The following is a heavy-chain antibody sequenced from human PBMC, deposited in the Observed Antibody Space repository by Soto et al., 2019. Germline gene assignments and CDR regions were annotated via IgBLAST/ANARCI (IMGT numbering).Heavy chain of an antibody. J-gene: IGHJ5*02. CDR1: GGSFSGYY. V-gene: IGHV4-34*01. Sequence: QVQLQQWGAGLLKPSETLSLTCAVYGGSFSGYYWSWIRQPPGKGLEWIGEINHSGSTNYNPSLKSRVTITVYTFKIQFCLKLRSVAAADTAVYYCARGGRIHGGGRKWNWFDPWGQGTLVTVSS. CDR2: INHSGST. CDR3: ARGGRIHGGGRKWNWFDP. D-gene: IGHD3-16*01.